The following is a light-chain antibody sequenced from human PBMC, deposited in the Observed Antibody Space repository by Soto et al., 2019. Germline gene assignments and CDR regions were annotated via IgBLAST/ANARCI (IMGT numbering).Light chain of an antibody. CDR1: SSSIGDNF. J-gene: IGLJ3*02. Sequence: QSVMIQAPSASGTPGQRVTFSCSGSSSSIGDNFVSWYQQFPGTAPKLLVHSDNQRPSGVPDRFSGSKSGTSASLAISGLQSQDEGDYYCAAWDDSLNGPVFGGGTKVTVL. CDR3: AAWDDSLNGPV. CDR2: SDN. V-gene: IGLV1-44*01.